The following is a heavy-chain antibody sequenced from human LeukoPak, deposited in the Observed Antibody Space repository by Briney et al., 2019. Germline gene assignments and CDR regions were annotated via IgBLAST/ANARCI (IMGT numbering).Heavy chain of an antibody. V-gene: IGHV1-2*02. CDR2: INANSGDT. CDR3: AREISGYSDY. D-gene: IGHD3-22*01. Sequence: ASVNVSCKASGYTFTGYYMHWVRQAPGQGLEWMGWINANSGDTKYAQKFQGRVTMTRDTSISTAYMELSRLRSDDTAMYYCAREISGYSDYWGQGTLVTVSS. J-gene: IGHJ4*02. CDR1: GYTFTGYY.